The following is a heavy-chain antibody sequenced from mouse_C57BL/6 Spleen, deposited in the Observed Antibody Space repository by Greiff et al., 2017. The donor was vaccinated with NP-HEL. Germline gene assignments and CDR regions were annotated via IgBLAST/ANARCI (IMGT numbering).Heavy chain of an antibody. J-gene: IGHJ4*01. CDR1: GFTFNTYA. D-gene: IGHD2-4*01. CDR3: VREYDYDGDYYAMDY. Sequence: EVMLVESGGGLVQPKGSLKLSCAASGFTFNTYAMHWVRQAPGKGLEWVARIRSKSSNYATYYADSVKDRFTISRDDSQSMLYLQMNNMKTEDTAMYYCVREYDYDGDYYAMDYWGQGTSVTVSS. V-gene: IGHV10-3*01. CDR2: IRSKSSNYAT.